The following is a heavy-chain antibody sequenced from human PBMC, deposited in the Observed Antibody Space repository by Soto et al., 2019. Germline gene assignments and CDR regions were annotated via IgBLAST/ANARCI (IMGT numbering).Heavy chain of an antibody. CDR3: ARDGDGRMTTNPYYYNGMDV. V-gene: IGHV4-59*01. CDR1: GGSLGSYY. D-gene: IGHD4-4*01. CDR2: VFYTGRS. J-gene: IGHJ6*02. Sequence: PSATLSLTCTVSGGSLGSYYWRWIRQPPGKGLQWIGYVFYTGRSNYNASLKSRVSISLDTSNYQFSLKLSSVTAADTAVYYCARDGDGRMTTNPYYYNGMDVWGPGTTVTVSS.